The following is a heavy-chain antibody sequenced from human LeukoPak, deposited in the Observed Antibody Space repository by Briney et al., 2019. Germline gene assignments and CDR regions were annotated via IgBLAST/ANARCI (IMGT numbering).Heavy chain of an antibody. CDR1: GGSISSGGYY. CDR3: ARDLTTNLVWFDP. V-gene: IGHV4-31*03. Sequence: SETLSLTCTVSGGSISSGGYYWSWIRQHPGKGLEWIGYIYYSGSTYYNPSLKSRVTISVDTSKNQFSLKLSSVTAADTAVYYCARDLTTNLVWFDPWGQGTLDTVSS. CDR2: IYYSGST. D-gene: IGHD3-9*01. J-gene: IGHJ5*02.